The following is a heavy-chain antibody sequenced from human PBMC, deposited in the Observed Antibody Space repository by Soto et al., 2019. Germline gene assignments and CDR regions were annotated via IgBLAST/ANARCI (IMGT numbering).Heavy chain of an antibody. CDR1: GFTFSSYA. D-gene: IGHD2-15*01. Sequence: PGGSLRLSCAASGFTFSSYAMSWVRQAPGKGLEWVSAISGSGGSTYYADSVKGRFTISRDNSKNTLYLQMNRLRDEDTAVYNYSKYWVFVVVVAATGIVRNWFDPWGQGTLVTVSS. V-gene: IGHV3-23*01. CDR2: ISGSGGST. CDR3: SKYWVFVVVVAATGIVRNWFDP. J-gene: IGHJ5*02.